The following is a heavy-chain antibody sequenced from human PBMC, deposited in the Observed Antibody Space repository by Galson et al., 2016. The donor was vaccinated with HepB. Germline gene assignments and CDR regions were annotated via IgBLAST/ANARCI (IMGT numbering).Heavy chain of an antibody. CDR2: ISWNSVNI. V-gene: IGHV3-9*01. J-gene: IGHJ3*01. CDR1: GLTFEDYA. Sequence: SLRLSCAASGLTFEDYAMHWARQVPGKGLEWVSGISWNSVNIGYADSVKGRFTISRDNARNSLYLQMDNLRLEDTALYYCAKDDAFDVWGQGTMVIVSS. CDR3: AKDDAFDV.